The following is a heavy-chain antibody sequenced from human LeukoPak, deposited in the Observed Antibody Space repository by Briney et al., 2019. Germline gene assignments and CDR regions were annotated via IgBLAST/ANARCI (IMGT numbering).Heavy chain of an antibody. CDR1: GFTFSSYS. J-gene: IGHJ2*01. CDR2: INHSGST. CDR3: ARVGLLVYGDYHFDWYFDL. V-gene: IGHV4-34*01. D-gene: IGHD4-17*01. Sequence: GSLRLSCAASGFTFSSYSMNWVRQAPGKGLEWIGEINHSGSTNYNPSLKSRVTISVDTSKNQFSPKLSSVTAADTAVYYCARVGLLVYGDYHFDWYFDLWGRGTLVTVSS.